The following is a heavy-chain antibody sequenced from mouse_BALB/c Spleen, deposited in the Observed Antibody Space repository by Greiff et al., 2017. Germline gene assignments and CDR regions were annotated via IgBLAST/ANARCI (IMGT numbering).Heavy chain of an antibody. J-gene: IGHJ3*01. CDR1: GYSITSGYY. CDR2: ISYDGSN. CDR3: ARHPDAY. V-gene: IGHV3-6*02. Sequence: EVKLMESGPGPVKPSQSLSLTCSVTGYSITSGYYWNWIRQFPGNKLEWMGYISYDGSNNYNPSLKNRISITRDTSKNQFFLKLNSVTTEDTATYYCARHPDAYWGQGTLVTVSA.